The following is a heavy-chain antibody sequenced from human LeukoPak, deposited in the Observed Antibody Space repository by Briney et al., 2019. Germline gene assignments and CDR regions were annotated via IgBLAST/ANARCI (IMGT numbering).Heavy chain of an antibody. CDR2: MNPNSGNT. J-gene: IGHJ4*02. CDR3: ARVNYYDSSGYYIGTLNFDY. CDR1: GYTFTSYD. D-gene: IGHD3-22*01. V-gene: IGHV1-8*01. Sequence: GASVTVSCKASGYTFTSYDINWVRQAAGQGLEWMGWMNPNSGNTGYAQKFQGRVTMTRNTSISTAYMELSSLRSEDTAVYYCARVNYYDSSGYYIGTLNFDYWGQGTLVTVSS.